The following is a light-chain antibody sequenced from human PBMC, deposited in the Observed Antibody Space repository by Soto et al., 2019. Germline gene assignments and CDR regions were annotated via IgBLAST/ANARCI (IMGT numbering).Light chain of an antibody. CDR3: QQYGSSRWT. CDR2: GAS. Sequence: EIELTQSPGTLSLSPGESATLSCRVSQTTSPKYVAWYQQRRGLAPRLLVYGASKRAAGIPDRFRGSGSGTEFTLTISRLEPEDFAVYYCQQYGSSRWTFGQGTKVDIK. V-gene: IGKV3-20*01. J-gene: IGKJ1*01. CDR1: QTTSPKY.